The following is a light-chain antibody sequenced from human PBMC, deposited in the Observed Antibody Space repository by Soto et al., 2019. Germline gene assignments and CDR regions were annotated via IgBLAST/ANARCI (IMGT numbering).Light chain of an antibody. J-gene: IGKJ1*01. CDR1: QSINGW. CDR2: KAS. Sequence: DIQLTQSPSTLSASVGDRVTITCRASQSINGWLAWYQQKPGQAPNLLICKASTLESGVPSRFSGSGSGTEFTLTVSSLQPDDFATYYCHQYHNFPRTFGQGTKVDIK. V-gene: IGKV1-5*03. CDR3: HQYHNFPRT.